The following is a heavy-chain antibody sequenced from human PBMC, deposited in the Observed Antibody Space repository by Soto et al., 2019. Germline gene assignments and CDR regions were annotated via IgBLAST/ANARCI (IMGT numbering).Heavy chain of an antibody. D-gene: IGHD6-6*01. Sequence: QVQLVQSGAEVKKPGSSVKVSCKASGGTFSSYAISWVRQAPGQGLEWMGGIIPIFGTANYAQKFQGRVTITADESTSTAYMELSSLRSEDTAVYYCARSVEVAARPPYYYYGMDVWGQGTTVTVSS. V-gene: IGHV1-69*12. CDR2: IIPIFGTA. CDR3: ARSVEVAARPPYYYYGMDV. J-gene: IGHJ6*02. CDR1: GGTFSSYA.